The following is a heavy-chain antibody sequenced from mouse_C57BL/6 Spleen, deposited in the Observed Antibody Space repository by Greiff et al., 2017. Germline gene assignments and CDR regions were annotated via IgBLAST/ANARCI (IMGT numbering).Heavy chain of an antibody. J-gene: IGHJ4*01. V-gene: IGHV5-9-1*02. CDR1: GFTFSSYA. CDR3: TRDRDYGYAMDY. D-gene: IGHD2-4*01. Sequence: EVKLMESGEGLVKPGGSLKLSCAASGFTFSSYAMSWVRQTPEKRLEWVAYISSGGDYIYYADTVKGRFTISRDNARNTLYLQMSSLKSEDTAMYYCTRDRDYGYAMDYWGQGTSGTVSS. CDR2: ISSGGDYI.